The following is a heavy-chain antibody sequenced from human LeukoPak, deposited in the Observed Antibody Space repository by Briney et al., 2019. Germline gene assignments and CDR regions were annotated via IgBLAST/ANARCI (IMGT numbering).Heavy chain of an antibody. CDR2: IYVSGTT. CDR3: ASVGGGSPY. D-gene: IGHD3-16*01. J-gene: IGHJ4*02. CDR1: GYSIRSGHF. V-gene: IGHV4-38-2*02. Sequence: NAAETLSLTCTLSGYSIRSGHFWSWIRQPPGKGLEWIGSIYVSGTTYYDPPLRSRVSISADTSKNYFSLELSSVTAADTAVYYCASVGGGSPYWGQGTLVTVSS.